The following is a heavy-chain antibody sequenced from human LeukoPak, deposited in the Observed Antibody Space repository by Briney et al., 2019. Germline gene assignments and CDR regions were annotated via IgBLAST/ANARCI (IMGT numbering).Heavy chain of an antibody. D-gene: IGHD1-7*01. CDR1: GGSISFYY. CDR2: VHTSGNT. CDR3: ARGLVGTTGEQNWFDP. Sequence: SETLSLTCSVSGGSISFYYWSWIRQPAGQRLEWIGRVHTSGNTNYNPSLKSRVTISVDRSKTQFSLKLSSATAADTAVYYCARGLVGTTGEQNWFDPWGQGTLVIVSS. J-gene: IGHJ5*02. V-gene: IGHV4-4*07.